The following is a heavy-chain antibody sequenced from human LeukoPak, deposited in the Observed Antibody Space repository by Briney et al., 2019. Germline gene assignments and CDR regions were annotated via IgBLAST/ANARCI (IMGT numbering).Heavy chain of an antibody. Sequence: SETLSLTCTVSGGSISSYYWSWIRQPPGKGLEWIGYIYYSGSTNYNPSLKSRVTISVDTSKNQFSLKLSSVTAADTAVYYCARVSYYDYVWGSYRYTEPYFDYWGQGTLVTVSS. J-gene: IGHJ4*02. V-gene: IGHV4-59*01. CDR2: IYYSGST. D-gene: IGHD3-16*02. CDR3: ARVSYYDYVWGSYRYTEPYFDY. CDR1: GGSISSYY.